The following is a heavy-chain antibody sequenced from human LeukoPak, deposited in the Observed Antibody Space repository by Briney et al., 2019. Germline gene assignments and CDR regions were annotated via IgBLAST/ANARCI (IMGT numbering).Heavy chain of an antibody. J-gene: IGHJ4*02. CDR3: ASYGSGRYYFDY. D-gene: IGHD3-10*01. CDR1: GLSVNSNY. V-gene: IGHV3-53*01. CDR2: LYSGGKK. Sequence: GGSLRLSCAASGLSVNSNYMSWLRQAPGKGLEWVSVLYSGGKKYYADSVKGRFSISRDNSKNTLYLQMNSLRAEDTAVYYCASYGSGRYYFDYWGQGTLVTVSS.